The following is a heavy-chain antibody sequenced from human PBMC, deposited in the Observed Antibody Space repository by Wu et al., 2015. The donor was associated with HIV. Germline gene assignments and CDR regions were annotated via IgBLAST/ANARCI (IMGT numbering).Heavy chain of an antibody. J-gene: IGHJ6*02. CDR1: GAGFTSYA. CDR3: ARNTDSVATSLYSLGV. Sequence: QAQPVQFGAEVKKPGSSVKVTCKASGAGFTSYAVSWVRQAPGQGLEWMGGINPLFGTTQHTQRFQDRLTFSTDESKTTVYMELSSLRSEDTAVYYCARNTDSVATSLYSLGVWGPGTTVTVSS. CDR2: INPLFGTT. D-gene: IGHD5-12*01. V-gene: IGHV1-69*05.